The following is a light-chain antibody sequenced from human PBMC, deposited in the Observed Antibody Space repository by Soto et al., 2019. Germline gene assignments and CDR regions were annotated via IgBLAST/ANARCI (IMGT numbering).Light chain of an antibody. J-gene: IGKJ1*01. V-gene: IGKV2-30*01. Sequence: DVVMTQSPLSLPVTLGQPASISCRSSQSLVFSDGNTYLNWFQQRPGQSPRRLIYQVSNRDSGVPDRFSGSGSGTDFTLKINRVEAEDVGVYYCIQGTHSPPGTFGQGTKVEIK. CDR3: IQGTHSPPGT. CDR1: QSLVFSDGNTY. CDR2: QVS.